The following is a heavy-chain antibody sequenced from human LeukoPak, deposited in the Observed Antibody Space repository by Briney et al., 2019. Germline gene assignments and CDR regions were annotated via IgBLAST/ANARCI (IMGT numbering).Heavy chain of an antibody. CDR3: ARGGVAVAGTGDF. J-gene: IGHJ4*02. CDR2: IKQDGSEK. D-gene: IGHD6-19*01. CDR1: GFTFSSYW. Sequence: PGGSLRLSCAASGFTFSSYWMSWVRQAPGKGLEWVANIKQDGSEKYYVDSVKGRFTISRDNAKNSLYLQMSSLRVEDTALYYCARGGVAVAGTGDFWGQGTLVTVSS. V-gene: IGHV3-7*01.